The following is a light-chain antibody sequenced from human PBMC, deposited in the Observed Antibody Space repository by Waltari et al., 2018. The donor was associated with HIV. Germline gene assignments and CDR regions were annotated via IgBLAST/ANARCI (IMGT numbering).Light chain of an antibody. Sequence: QSALTQPPSVSGSPGQSVTISCTGTSSDIGTSQRVSWYQQPPGTAPRLMIYEVSNRPAVVPARCSGSKSGNTAYRTISGLQAEDEADYYCSSYTSTSTWVFGGGTKLTVL. J-gene: IGLJ3*02. CDR3: SSYTSTSTWV. CDR1: SSDIGTSQR. CDR2: EVS. V-gene: IGLV2-18*02.